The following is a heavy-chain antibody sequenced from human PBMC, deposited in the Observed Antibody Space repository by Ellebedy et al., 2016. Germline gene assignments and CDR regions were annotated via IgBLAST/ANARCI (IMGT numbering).Heavy chain of an antibody. CDR2: ISYDGSNK. Sequence: GGSLRLXXAASGFTFSSYAMHWVRQAPGKGLEWVALISYDGSNKYYADSVKGRFTISRDNSKNTLSLQMNSLRVEDTAVYYCAKDLATIFNSFDIWGQGTMVTVSS. D-gene: IGHD3-9*01. CDR3: AKDLATIFNSFDI. CDR1: GFTFSSYA. J-gene: IGHJ3*02. V-gene: IGHV3-30*18.